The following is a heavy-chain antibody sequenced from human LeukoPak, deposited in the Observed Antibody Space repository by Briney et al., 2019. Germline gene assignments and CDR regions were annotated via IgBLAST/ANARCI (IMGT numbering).Heavy chain of an antibody. Sequence: SETLSLTCTVSGGSISSYYWSWIRQPPGKGLEWIGYIYYSGSTNYNPSLKSRVTISVDTSRNQFSLKLTSVTAADTAVYYCASDRSSWNPGAPYWGQGTLVTVSS. D-gene: IGHD6-13*01. V-gene: IGHV4-59*08. CDR3: ASDRSSWNPGAPY. CDR2: IYYSGST. J-gene: IGHJ4*02. CDR1: GGSISSYY.